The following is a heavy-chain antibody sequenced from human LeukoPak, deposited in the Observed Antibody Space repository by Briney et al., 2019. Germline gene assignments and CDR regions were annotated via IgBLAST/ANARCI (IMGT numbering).Heavy chain of an antibody. D-gene: IGHD1-1*01. CDR3: VRPESAGTKYRFDY. V-gene: IGHV4-59*11. CDR1: GFHFSAHG. CDR2: KYYDGNSGNT. J-gene: IGHJ4*02. Sequence: GSLRLSCAASGFHFSAHGMNWIRQAPGKGLEWIGYKYYDGNSGNTNYNPSLESRVTISVDTSKNHVSLNLTSVTAADTAVYYCVRPESAGTKYRFDYWGQGALVTVSS.